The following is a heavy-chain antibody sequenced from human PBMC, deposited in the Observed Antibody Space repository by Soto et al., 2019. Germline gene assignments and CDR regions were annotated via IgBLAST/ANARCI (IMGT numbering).Heavy chain of an antibody. Sequence: GGSLRVSCAASGFTFSDYYMSWIRQAPGKGLEWVSYISSSSSYTNYADSVKGRFTISRDNAKNSLYLQMNSLRAEDTAVYYCARDRSGSYQADDAFDIWGQGTMVTVSS. V-gene: IGHV3-11*05. J-gene: IGHJ3*02. CDR3: ARDRSGSYQADDAFDI. D-gene: IGHD1-26*01. CDR2: ISSSSSYT. CDR1: GFTFSDYY.